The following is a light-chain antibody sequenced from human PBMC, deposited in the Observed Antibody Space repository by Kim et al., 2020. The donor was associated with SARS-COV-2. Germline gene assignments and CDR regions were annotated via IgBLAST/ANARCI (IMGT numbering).Light chain of an antibody. CDR3: NSRDSSGNRWV. V-gene: IGLV3-19*01. Sequence: GQTVRITCQGDILRDYYPTWYQQKTGQAPVLVLFSKNSRPSGIPDRFSGSSSGNTASLTITGAQTEDEADYYCNSRDSSGNRWVFGGGTKVTVL. CDR2: SKN. CDR1: ILRDYY. J-gene: IGLJ3*02.